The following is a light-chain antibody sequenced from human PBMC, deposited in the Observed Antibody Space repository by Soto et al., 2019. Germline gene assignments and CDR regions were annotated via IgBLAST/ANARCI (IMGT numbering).Light chain of an antibody. Sequence: QSALTQPAPVSGSPGQSITISCTGTSSDVGAYNYVSWYQQHPGKAPKLMIYEVSNRPSGVSNRFSGSKSGNTASLTISGLQAEDEADYYCNSFTSSSTFVFGTGTKVTVL. J-gene: IGLJ1*01. CDR2: EVS. CDR1: SSDVGAYNY. V-gene: IGLV2-14*01. CDR3: NSFTSSSTFV.